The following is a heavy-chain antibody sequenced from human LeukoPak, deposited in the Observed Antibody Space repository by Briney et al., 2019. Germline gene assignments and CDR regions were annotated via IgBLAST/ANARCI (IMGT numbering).Heavy chain of an antibody. CDR2: ISYDGSSK. J-gene: IGHJ4*02. Sequence: PGGSLRLSCAASGFTFSSYAMHWVRQAPGKGLEWVAVISYDGSSKYYADSVKGPFTISRDNSKNTLYLQMNSLRAEDTAVYYCARVVVVPAATTSYYFDYWGQGTLVTVSS. D-gene: IGHD2-2*01. V-gene: IGHV3-30-3*01. CDR1: GFTFSSYA. CDR3: ARVVVVPAATTSYYFDY.